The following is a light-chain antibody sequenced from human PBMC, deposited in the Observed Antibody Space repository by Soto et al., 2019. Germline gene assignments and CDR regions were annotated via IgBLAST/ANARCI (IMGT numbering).Light chain of an antibody. V-gene: IGLV4-60*02. CDR2: LEGSGSY. J-gene: IGLJ3*02. CDR1: SGHSSYI. Sequence: QSVLTQSSSASASLGSSVKLTCTLSSGHSSYIIAWHQQQPGKAPRYLMKLEGSGSYNKGSGVPDRFSGSSSGADRYLTISHLQFEDEDDYYCETWDSNTRVFGGGTKVTVL. CDR3: ETWDSNTRV.